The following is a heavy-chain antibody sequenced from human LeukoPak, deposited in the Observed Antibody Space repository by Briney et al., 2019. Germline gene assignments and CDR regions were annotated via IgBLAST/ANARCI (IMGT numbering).Heavy chain of an antibody. D-gene: IGHD3-22*01. CDR1: GFTFSSYV. CDR2: ISYDGSNK. CDR3: ARDRNYYDSSGYTHYYYHMDV. V-gene: IGHV3-30-3*01. J-gene: IGHJ6*03. Sequence: GRSLRLSCAASGFTFSSYVMHWVRQAPGKGLEWVAVISYDGSNKYYADSVRGRFTISRDNSKNTLYLQMNSLRPEDTAVYYCARDRNYYDSSGYTHYYYHMDVWGKGTTVTVSS.